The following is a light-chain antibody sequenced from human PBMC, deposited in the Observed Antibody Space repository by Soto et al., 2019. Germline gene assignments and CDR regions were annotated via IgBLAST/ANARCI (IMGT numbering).Light chain of an antibody. CDR2: GTS. CDR3: QQYNTWPYT. J-gene: IGKJ2*01. Sequence: EIVMTQSPVALSVSPGESAALSCRASQSVGRNFAWYQQRPGQAPRVLIYGTSTRATGVPARFSGSGSGTAFTLTISSLQSEDFAVYYCQQYNTWPYTFGQGTSLEIK. CDR1: QSVGRN. V-gene: IGKV3-15*01.